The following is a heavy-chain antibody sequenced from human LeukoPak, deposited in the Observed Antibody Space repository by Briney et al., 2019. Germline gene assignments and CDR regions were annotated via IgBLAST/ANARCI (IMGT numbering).Heavy chain of an antibody. J-gene: IGHJ4*02. CDR2: IKQDGSEK. D-gene: IGHD3-10*01. CDR3: ASSGSLDY. Sequence: GGSLRLSRAASGLTFSSYWMSWVRQAPGKGLEWVANIKQDGSEKYYVDSVKGRFTISRDNAKNSLYLQMNSLRAEDTAVYYCASSGSLDYWGQGTLVTVSS. CDR1: GLTFSSYW. V-gene: IGHV3-7*03.